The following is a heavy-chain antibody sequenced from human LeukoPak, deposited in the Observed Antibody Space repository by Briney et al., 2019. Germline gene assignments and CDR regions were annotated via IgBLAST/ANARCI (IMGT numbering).Heavy chain of an antibody. CDR3: ARGYSYGLYDY. Sequence: SETLSLTCTVSGGSMRNYYWSWIRQPPGKGLEWIGYIYSSGSTSYNPSLKSRVTISVDTSKNQFSLKLSSVTAADTAVYYCARGYSYGLYDYWGQGTLVTVSS. D-gene: IGHD5-18*01. CDR1: GGSMRNYY. V-gene: IGHV4-59*12. J-gene: IGHJ4*02. CDR2: IYSSGST.